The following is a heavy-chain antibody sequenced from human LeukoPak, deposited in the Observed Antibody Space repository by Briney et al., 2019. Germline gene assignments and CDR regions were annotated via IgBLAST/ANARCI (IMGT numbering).Heavy chain of an antibody. CDR1: GYTFTGYY. D-gene: IGHD6-13*01. V-gene: IGHV1-2*02. J-gene: IGHJ4*02. Sequence: ASVKVSCKASGYTFTGYYMHWVRQAPGQGLEWTGWINPNSGGTNYAQKFQGRVTMTRDTSISTAYMELSRLRSDDTAVYYCARSGWYGDYFDYWGQGTLVTVSS. CDR3: ARSGWYGDYFDY. CDR2: INPNSGGT.